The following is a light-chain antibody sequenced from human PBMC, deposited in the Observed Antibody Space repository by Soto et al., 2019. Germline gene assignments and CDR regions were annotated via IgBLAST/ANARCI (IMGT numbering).Light chain of an antibody. Sequence: DIHMTQSTSTMAASVGDRVTITCRASHSIDSWLAWYQQKPGKAPKFLMYKASNLESGVPSRFSGSGSGTEFTLTISSLQPDDFATYYCQQYNSWWTFGQGTKVDI. CDR2: KAS. CDR1: HSIDSW. CDR3: QQYNSWWT. J-gene: IGKJ1*01. V-gene: IGKV1-5*03.